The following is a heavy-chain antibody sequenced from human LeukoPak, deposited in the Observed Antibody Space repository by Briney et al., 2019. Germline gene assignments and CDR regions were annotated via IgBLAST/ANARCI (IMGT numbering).Heavy chain of an antibody. V-gene: IGHV4-59*01. Sequence: SGTLSLTCTVSGGSISSYYWSWIRQPPGKGLEWIGYIYYSGSTNYNPSLKSRVTVSVDTSKNQFSLKLSSVTAADTAVYYCARGYNWNDALFDYWGQGTLVTVSS. CDR1: GGSISSYY. CDR3: ARGYNWNDALFDY. J-gene: IGHJ4*02. CDR2: IYYSGST. D-gene: IGHD1-1*01.